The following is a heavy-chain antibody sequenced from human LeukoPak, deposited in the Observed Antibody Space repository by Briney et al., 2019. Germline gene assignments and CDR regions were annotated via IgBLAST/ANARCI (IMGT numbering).Heavy chain of an antibody. V-gene: IGHV3-7*01. Sequence: GGSLRLSCAASGFTFSSYWMSWVRQAPGKGLEWVANIKQDGGEKYYVDSVKGRFTISRDNAKNSLYLQMNSLRAEDTAVYYCARDRGITIFGVVISTFDYWGQGTLVTVSS. CDR2: IKQDGGEK. J-gene: IGHJ4*02. CDR3: ARDRGITIFGVVISTFDY. D-gene: IGHD3-3*01. CDR1: GFTFSSYW.